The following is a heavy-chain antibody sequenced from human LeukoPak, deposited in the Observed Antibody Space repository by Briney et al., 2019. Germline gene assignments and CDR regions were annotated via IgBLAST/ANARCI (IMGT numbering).Heavy chain of an antibody. Sequence: GGSLRLSCAASGFTFSSYAMHWVRQAPGKGLEWVAVISYDGSNKYYADSVKGRFTISRDNSKNTLYLQMNSLRAEDTAVYYCARETISQAASDIWGQGTMVTVSS. D-gene: IGHD3-3*02. CDR1: GFTFSSYA. V-gene: IGHV3-30-3*01. CDR2: ISYDGSNK. CDR3: ARETISQAASDI. J-gene: IGHJ3*02.